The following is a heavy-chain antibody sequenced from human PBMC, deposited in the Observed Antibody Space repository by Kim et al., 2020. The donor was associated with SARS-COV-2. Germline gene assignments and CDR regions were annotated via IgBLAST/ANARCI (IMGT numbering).Heavy chain of an antibody. Sequence: GGSLRLSCAASGFTFSSYAMHWVRQAPGKGLEWVAVISYDGSNKYYADSVKGRFTISRDNSKNTLYLQMNSLRAEDTAVYYCARGMTTVTSPIDYWGQGTLVTVSS. V-gene: IGHV3-30*04. J-gene: IGHJ4*02. CDR1: GFTFSSYA. CDR3: ARGMTTVTSPIDY. D-gene: IGHD4-17*01. CDR2: ISYDGSNK.